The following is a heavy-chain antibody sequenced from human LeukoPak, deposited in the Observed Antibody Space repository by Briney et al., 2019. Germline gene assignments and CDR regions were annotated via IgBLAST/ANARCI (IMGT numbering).Heavy chain of an antibody. V-gene: IGHV1-2*02. J-gene: IGHJ4*02. Sequence: ASVKVSCKASGYTFTDYYMHWVRQAPGQGLEWMGWINPNSGGTNYAQKFQGRVTMTRDTSISTAYMELSRLRSDDTAVYYCARSRAMSSGYAAFDYWGQGTLVTVSS. CDR1: GYTFTDYY. CDR3: ARSRAMSSGYAAFDY. D-gene: IGHD3-22*01. CDR2: INPNSGGT.